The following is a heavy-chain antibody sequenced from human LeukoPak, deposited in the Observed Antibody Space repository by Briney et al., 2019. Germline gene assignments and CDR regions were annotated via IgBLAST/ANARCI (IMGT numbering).Heavy chain of an antibody. V-gene: IGHV1-69*05. CDR1: GGTFSSYA. Sequence: SVKVSCTASGGTFSSYAISWVRQAPGQGLEWMGGIIPIFGTANYAQKFQGRVTITTDESTSTAYMELSSLRSEDTAVYYCAIYYYDSSGYPNWFDPWGQGTLVTVSS. J-gene: IGHJ5*02. CDR3: AIYYYDSSGYPNWFDP. CDR2: IIPIFGTA. D-gene: IGHD3-22*01.